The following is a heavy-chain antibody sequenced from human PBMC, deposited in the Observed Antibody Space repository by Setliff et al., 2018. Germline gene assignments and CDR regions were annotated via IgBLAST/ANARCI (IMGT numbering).Heavy chain of an antibody. D-gene: IGHD3-3*01. CDR1: GFTFDNAW. J-gene: IGHJ6*02. V-gene: IGHV3-15*01. CDR2: IKTKGDGGTT. CDR3: TTDRGFSEWPLYGSLVSHYYGMDV. Sequence: GGSLRLSCADSGFTFDNAWMSWVRQAPGRGLEWVGRIKTKGDGGTTDYAAPVKGRFTISRDDSKNTLYVQMNSLKTEDTGVYYCTTDRGFSEWPLYGSLVSHYYGMDVWGQGTTVTVSS.